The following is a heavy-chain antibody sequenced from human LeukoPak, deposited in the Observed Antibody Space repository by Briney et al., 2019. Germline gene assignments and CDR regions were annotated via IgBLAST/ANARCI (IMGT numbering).Heavy chain of an antibody. CDR2: ISSSSSYI. CDR3: AREVGSGYYDSSGSAGY. V-gene: IGHV3-21*01. J-gene: IGHJ4*02. D-gene: IGHD3-22*01. Sequence: GGSLRLSCAASGFTFSSYSMNWVRQAPGKGLEWVSSISSSSSYIYYADSVKGRFTMSRDNAKNSLYLQMNSLRAEDTAVYYCAREVGSGYYDSSGSAGYWGQGTLVTVSS. CDR1: GFTFSSYS.